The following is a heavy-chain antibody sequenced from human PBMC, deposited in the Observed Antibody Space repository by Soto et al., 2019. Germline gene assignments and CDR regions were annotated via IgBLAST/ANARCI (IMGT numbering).Heavy chain of an antibody. D-gene: IGHD2-8*01. V-gene: IGHV3-15*07. CDR3: AKVSSAWYAGFFDL. Sequence: GGSLRLSCTVSGLTFSDAWLNWVRQAPGKGLEWVGRFKSVGAGGTTEYAAPVKGRFTLSRDDLQNTTYLQMNTLRAEDTAVYYCAKVSSAWYAGFFDLWGQGTLVTVSS. J-gene: IGHJ4*02. CDR1: GLTFSDAW. CDR2: FKSVGAGGTT.